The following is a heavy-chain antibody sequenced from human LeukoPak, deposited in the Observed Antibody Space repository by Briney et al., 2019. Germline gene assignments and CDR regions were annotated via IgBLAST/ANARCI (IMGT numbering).Heavy chain of an antibody. Sequence: SETLSLTCAVSGGSISSGGYSWSWIRQPPGKGLEWIGYIYHSGSTYYNPSLKSRVTISVDRSKNQFSLKLSSVTAADTAVYYCATFYYGSGTINAFDIWGQGTMVTVSS. V-gene: IGHV4-30-2*01. CDR2: IYHSGST. J-gene: IGHJ3*02. CDR3: ATFYYGSGTINAFDI. D-gene: IGHD3-10*01. CDR1: GGSISSGGYS.